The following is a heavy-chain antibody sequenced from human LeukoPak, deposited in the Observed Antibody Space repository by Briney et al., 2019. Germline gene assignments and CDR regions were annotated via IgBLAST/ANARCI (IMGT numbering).Heavy chain of an antibody. Sequence: GGSLRLSCTVSGFTFSDYAVSWVRQAPGKGLEWVSFIRSKAYGGTTEYAASVKGRFTISRDDSKSIAYLQMNSLKTEDTAVYYCARDFSSVWYGTTDFWGQGTLVTVSS. CDR3: ARDFSSVWYGTTDF. CDR1: GFTFSDYA. D-gene: IGHD6-13*01. V-gene: IGHV3-49*04. CDR2: IRSKAYGGTT. J-gene: IGHJ4*02.